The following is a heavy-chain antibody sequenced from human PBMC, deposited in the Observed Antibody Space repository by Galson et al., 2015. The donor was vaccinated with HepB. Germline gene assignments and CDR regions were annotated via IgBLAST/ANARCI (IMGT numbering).Heavy chain of an antibody. Sequence: SVKVSCKASGYTFTSYYMHWVRQAPGQGLEWMGIINPSGGSTSYAQKFQGRVTMTRDTSTSTVYMELSSLRSEDTAVYYCARDPVTIFGYPRWYFDPWGRGTLVTVSS. J-gene: IGHJ2*01. V-gene: IGHV1-46*01. CDR3: ARDPVTIFGYPRWYFDP. D-gene: IGHD3-3*01. CDR2: INPSGGST. CDR1: GYTFTSYY.